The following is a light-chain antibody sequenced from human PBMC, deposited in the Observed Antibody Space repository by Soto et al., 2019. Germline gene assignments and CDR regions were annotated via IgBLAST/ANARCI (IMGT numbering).Light chain of an antibody. J-gene: IGKJ1*01. CDR1: QSLLNSNGYNY. V-gene: IGKV2-28*01. CDR2: LAS. CDR3: MQALQTVWT. Sequence: DLVMTQSPLSLPVTPGEPASISCRSSQSLLNSNGYNYVDGLLQKPGQSPQLLIFLASHRASGVTERLGGSGSGTAFTLKIGRVEAEDVCVYYCMQALQTVWTCRQGTKIEIK.